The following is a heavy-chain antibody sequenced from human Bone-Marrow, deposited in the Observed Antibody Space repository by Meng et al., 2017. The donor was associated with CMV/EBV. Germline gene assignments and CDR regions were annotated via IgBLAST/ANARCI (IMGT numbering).Heavy chain of an antibody. CDR1: GFTVSSNY. V-gene: IGHV3-7*01. J-gene: IGHJ4*02. CDR3: RGSYQRSDY. Sequence: GGSLRLSCAASGFTVSSNYMTWVRQAPGKGLEWVANIKQDGSEKYYVDSVKGRFTISRDNAKNSLYLQMNSLRAEDTAVYYCRGSYQRSDYWGQGTLVTVSS. CDR2: IKQDGSEK. D-gene: IGHD1-26*01.